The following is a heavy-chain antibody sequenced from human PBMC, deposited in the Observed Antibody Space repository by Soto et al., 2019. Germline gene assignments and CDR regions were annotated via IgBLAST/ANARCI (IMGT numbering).Heavy chain of an antibody. CDR3: ARDRIEAAGTPRFNYYYGMDV. Sequence: GGALRVACAESVFTGRSAYMTWVRQAPGKGLEWVSVIYGGLTTSYADSVKGRFTISRDNSKNTVFLQMNSLRGEDTAVYYCARDRIEAAGTPRFNYYYGMDVWGQGTTVTVSS. CDR2: IYGGLTT. V-gene: IGHV3-53*01. CDR1: VFTGRSAY. D-gene: IGHD6-13*01. J-gene: IGHJ6*02.